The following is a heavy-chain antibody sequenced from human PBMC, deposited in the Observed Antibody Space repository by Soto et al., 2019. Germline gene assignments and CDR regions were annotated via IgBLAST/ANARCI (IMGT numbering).Heavy chain of an antibody. CDR2: IYPGDSDT. J-gene: IGHJ3*02. CDR1: GYSFTSYW. Sequence: GESLKISCNGSGYSFTSYWICWVRQMPWKGLEWMGIIYPGDSDTRYSPSFQGQVTISADKSISTAYLQWSSLEASDTAMYYCARRYCSSTSCYLNAFDIWGQGTMVTVSS. D-gene: IGHD2-2*01. CDR3: ARRYCSSTSCYLNAFDI. V-gene: IGHV5-51*01.